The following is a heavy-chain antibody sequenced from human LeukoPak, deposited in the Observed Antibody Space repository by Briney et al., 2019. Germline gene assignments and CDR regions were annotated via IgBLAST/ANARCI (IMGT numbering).Heavy chain of an antibody. V-gene: IGHV3-74*01. J-gene: IGHJ4*02. CDR2: INNDGTAT. CDR1: GFTFNYFW. Sequence: GGSLRLSCAASGFTFNYFWMHWVRQVPGKGPVWVSGINNDGTATYYADSVKGRFTISRDNAKNTEYLQMNGLRAEDTSVYFCATVSEYWGQGTLVTVSS. CDR3: ATVSEY.